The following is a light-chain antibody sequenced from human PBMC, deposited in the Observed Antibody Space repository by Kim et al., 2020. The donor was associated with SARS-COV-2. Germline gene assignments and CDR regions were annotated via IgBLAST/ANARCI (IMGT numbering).Light chain of an antibody. V-gene: IGKV1-6*02. Sequence: SQFVGDRVTITCRASQDIRNDIGWYPVKVGRAPKLLIYGASTLQTGVPSRFSGSGSGTHFTLTISGLQPEDFATYYCLQDFTYPFTSGQGTKLEI. CDR3: LQDFTYPFT. CDR2: GAS. J-gene: IGKJ2*01. CDR1: QDIRND.